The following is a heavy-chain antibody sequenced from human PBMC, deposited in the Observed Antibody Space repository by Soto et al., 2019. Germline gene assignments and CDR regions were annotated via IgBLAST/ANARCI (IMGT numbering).Heavy chain of an antibody. CDR3: ARDHSTHCGVRPPDH. D-gene: IGHD2-21*01. V-gene: IGHV1-18*04. J-gene: IGHJ4*02. CDR2: ISAYSGHT. CDR1: GYTFTSYG. Sequence: QVQLVQSGAELKQPGASVKVSCKTSGYTFTSYGFRWVRQATGQGLEWMGWISAYSGHTDYAQNLQDRVTMTTDTATTAAYMELRSLRSDDTAVYYCARDHSTHCGVRPPDHWGQGTLVTFSS.